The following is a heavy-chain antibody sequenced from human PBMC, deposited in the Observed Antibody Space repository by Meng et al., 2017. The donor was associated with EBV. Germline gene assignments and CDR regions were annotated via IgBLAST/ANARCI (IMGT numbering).Heavy chain of an antibody. D-gene: IGHD2-21*01. Sequence: VHLVHSGAEVKNPGASVKVSCKASGYAFTSYILHWVRQAPGQRLEWMGWINVGVGYTKYSQKFQGRVTISSDTSATTGYMELSSLRSEDTAVYYCVRGPPVGVPGPGDYWGQGTLVTVSS. CDR2: INVGVGYT. V-gene: IGHV1-3*01. CDR3: VRGPPVGVPGPGDY. J-gene: IGHJ4*02. CDR1: GYAFTSYI.